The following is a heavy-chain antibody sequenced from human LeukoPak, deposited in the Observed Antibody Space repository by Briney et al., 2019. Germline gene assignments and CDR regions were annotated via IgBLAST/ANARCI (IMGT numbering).Heavy chain of an antibody. V-gene: IGHV4-4*09. CDR1: GASISNYY. J-gene: IGHJ4*02. CDR2: IHSSGGS. Sequence: SETLSLTCTVSGASISNYYWSWIRQTPEKGLEWMGHIHSSGGSSYYPSLKSRLTLSIDTSRNQLSQKLPSVTAADTAVYLCARLGSYHDFWGQGALVTVSS. CDR3: ARLGSYHDF. D-gene: IGHD1-26*01.